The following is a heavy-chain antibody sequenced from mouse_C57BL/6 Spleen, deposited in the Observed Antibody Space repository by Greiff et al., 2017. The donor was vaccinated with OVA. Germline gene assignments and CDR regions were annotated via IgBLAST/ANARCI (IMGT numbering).Heavy chain of an antibody. J-gene: IGHJ3*01. CDR1: GYTFTSYW. D-gene: IGHD2-4*01. CDR2: IDPNSGGT. V-gene: IGHV1-72*01. CDR3: ARSYYYDYDGFAY. Sequence: QVQLKQPGAELVKPGASVKLSCKASGYTFTSYWMHWVKQRPGRGLEWIGRIDPNSGGTKYNEKFKSKATLTVDKPSSTAYMQLSSLTSEDSAVYYCARSYYYDYDGFAYWGQGTLVTVSA.